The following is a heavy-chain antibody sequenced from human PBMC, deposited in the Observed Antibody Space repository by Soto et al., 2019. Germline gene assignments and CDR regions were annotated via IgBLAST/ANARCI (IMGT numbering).Heavy chain of an antibody. Sequence: QVQLVQSGAEVKKPGSSVKVSCKASGGTFSSYAISWVRQAPGQGLEWMGGIIPIFGTANYAQKFQGRVTLTADESTSTAYMELSSLRSKDTAVYYCARSYCSGGSCYSNWFDPWGQGTLVTVSS. CDR2: IIPIFGTA. CDR3: ARSYCSGGSCYSNWFDP. V-gene: IGHV1-69*12. CDR1: GGTFSSYA. D-gene: IGHD2-15*01. J-gene: IGHJ5*02.